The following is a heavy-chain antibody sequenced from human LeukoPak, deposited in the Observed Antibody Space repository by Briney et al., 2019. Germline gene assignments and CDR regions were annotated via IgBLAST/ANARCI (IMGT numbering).Heavy chain of an antibody. CDR3: ARAALQEASDI. J-gene: IGHJ3*02. CDR2: IYGGGST. Sequence: GGSLRLSCAASGFTVSSNYMNWVRQAPGKGLEWVSAIYGGGSTYYADSVKGRFTISRDTSKNTLYLHMNSLRAEDTAVYYCARAALQEASDIWGQGTMVTVSS. D-gene: IGHD2-15*01. V-gene: IGHV3-53*01. CDR1: GFTVSSNY.